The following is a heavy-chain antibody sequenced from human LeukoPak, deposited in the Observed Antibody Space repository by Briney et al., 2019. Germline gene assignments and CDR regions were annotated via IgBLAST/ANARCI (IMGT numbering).Heavy chain of an antibody. V-gene: IGHV4-34*01. CDR3: ARASYGSGNYYEDYFYYMDV. D-gene: IGHD3-10*01. Sequence: SETLSLTCAVYGGSFSGYYWSWLRQPPGKGLEWIGEINHSGSTNYNPSLKSRVTISVDTSKNQFSLKVSSVTAADTAVYYCARASYGSGNYYEDYFYYMDVWGKGTTVTISS. J-gene: IGHJ6*03. CDR2: INHSGST. CDR1: GGSFSGYY.